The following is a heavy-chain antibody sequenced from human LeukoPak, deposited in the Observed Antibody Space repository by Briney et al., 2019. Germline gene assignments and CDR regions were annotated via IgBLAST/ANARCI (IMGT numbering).Heavy chain of an antibody. J-gene: IGHJ4*02. D-gene: IGHD3-16*01. CDR1: GYTFTSHG. V-gene: IGHV1-18*01. CDR2: ISSNNGST. CDR3: ARDEGGPVNY. Sequence: ASVKVSCKASGYTFTSHGISWVRQAPGQGLEWMGWISSNNGSTKYAQEFQGRVTMTTETSTSTAYMELRSLRSDDTAVYYCARDEGGPVNYWGQGTLVTVSS.